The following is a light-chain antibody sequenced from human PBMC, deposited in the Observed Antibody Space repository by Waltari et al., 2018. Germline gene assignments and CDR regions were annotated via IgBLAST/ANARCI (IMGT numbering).Light chain of an antibody. Sequence: DIQMTQSPSTLSASVGDRVTITCRASQSISSWLAWYQKKPGKAHKLLIYKASSLESGVPSRFSGSGSGTEATLTISSLQPDDFATYYCQQYNSYPLTFGGGTKVEIK. CDR3: QQYNSYPLT. V-gene: IGKV1-5*03. CDR1: QSISSW. J-gene: IGKJ4*01. CDR2: KAS.